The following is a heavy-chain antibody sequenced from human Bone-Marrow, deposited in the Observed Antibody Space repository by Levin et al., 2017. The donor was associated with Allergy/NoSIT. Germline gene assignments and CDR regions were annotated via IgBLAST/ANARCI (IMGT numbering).Heavy chain of an antibody. CDR2: IYSGGGT. CDR3: AGDTATSAGKYYFDY. Sequence: GGSLRLSCAASGFTVNSYYMGWVRQAPGKGLQWVSLIYSGGGTYYADSVKGRFTISRDNSKTTLYLQMNSLRAEDTAVFFCAGDTATSAGKYYFDYWGQGTLVTVSS. J-gene: IGHJ4*02. CDR1: GFTVNSYY. V-gene: IGHV3-66*01. D-gene: IGHD4-17*01.